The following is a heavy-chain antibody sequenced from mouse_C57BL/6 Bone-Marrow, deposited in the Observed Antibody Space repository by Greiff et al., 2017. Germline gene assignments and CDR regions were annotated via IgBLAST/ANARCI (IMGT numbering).Heavy chain of an antibody. Sequence: VQLQQPGAELVKPGASVKLSCKASGYTFTSYWMHWVKQRPGQGLEWIGMIHPNSGSTNYNEKFKSKATLTVDKSSSTAYMQLSSLTSEDSAVYYCARNPLYYGSSPGFAYWGQGTLVTVSA. CDR1: GYTFTSYW. D-gene: IGHD1-1*01. CDR3: ARNPLYYGSSPGFAY. V-gene: IGHV1-64*01. CDR2: IHPNSGST. J-gene: IGHJ3*01.